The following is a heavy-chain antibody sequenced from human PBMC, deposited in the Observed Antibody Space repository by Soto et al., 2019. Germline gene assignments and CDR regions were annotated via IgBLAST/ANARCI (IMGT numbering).Heavy chain of an antibody. D-gene: IGHD3-22*01. CDR2: IYYSGST. Sequence: QVQLQESGPGLVKPSQTLSLTCTVSGGSISSGSYYWSWIRQHPGKGLEWIGYIYYSGSTYYNPSLKSRVTISVDTSKNQFSLKLSSVTAADTAVYCCASCDSKDYYYAMDVWGQGTTVTVSS. CDR3: ASCDSKDYYYAMDV. CDR1: GGSISSGSYY. J-gene: IGHJ6*02. V-gene: IGHV4-31*03.